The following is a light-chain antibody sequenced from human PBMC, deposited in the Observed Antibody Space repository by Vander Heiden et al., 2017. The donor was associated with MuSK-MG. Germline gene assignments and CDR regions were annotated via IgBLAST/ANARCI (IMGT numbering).Light chain of an antibody. V-gene: IGKV3-20*01. CDR2: GAS. Sequence: EIVLTQSPGTLSLSPGERATPSCRASQSVSSSYLAWYQQKPGQAPRLLIYGASSRATGTPDRFSGSGSGTDFTLTISRLEPDDFAVYYCQQDGTSPRTFGQGTKVXIK. CDR1: QSVSSSY. J-gene: IGKJ1*01. CDR3: QQDGTSPRT.